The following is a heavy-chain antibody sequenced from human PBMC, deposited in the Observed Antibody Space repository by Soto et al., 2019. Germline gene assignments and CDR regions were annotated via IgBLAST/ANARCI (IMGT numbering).Heavy chain of an antibody. CDR1: GFTFSDYY. J-gene: IGHJ4*02. Sequence: QVQLVESGGGLVKPGGSLRLSCAGSGFTFSDYYMTWIRQAPGKGLEWVSYISSSTSHTNYADSVKGRFTISRDNAKNSLFLQMNSLRAEDTAVYYCARGRGAAADYFDFWGQGTLVTGSS. D-gene: IGHD6-13*01. CDR3: ARGRGAAADYFDF. V-gene: IGHV3-11*05. CDR2: ISSSTSHT.